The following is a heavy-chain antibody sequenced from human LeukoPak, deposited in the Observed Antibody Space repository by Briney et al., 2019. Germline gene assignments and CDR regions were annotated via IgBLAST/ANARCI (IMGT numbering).Heavy chain of an antibody. V-gene: IGHV1-69*05. J-gene: IGHJ6*03. Sequence: SVKVSCKASGGTFSSYAISWVRQAPGQGLEWLGRIIPIFGTANYAQKFQGRVTITTDESTSTAYMELSSLRSEDTAVYYCAREPEARGYYYYYMDVWGKGTTVTVSS. CDR1: GGTFSSYA. CDR3: AREPEARGYYYYYMDV. CDR2: IIPIFGTA.